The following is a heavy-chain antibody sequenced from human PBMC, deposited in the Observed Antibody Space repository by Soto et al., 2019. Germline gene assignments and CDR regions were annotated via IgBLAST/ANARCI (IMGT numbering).Heavy chain of an antibody. CDR1: GYIFTSYG. V-gene: IGHV1-18*01. J-gene: IGHJ4*02. CDR2: ISVYRGYT. D-gene: IGHD2-2*01. Sequence: GASVKVSCKASGYIFTSYGINWVRQAPGQGLEWMGWISVYRGYTNYAQNLQGRVTMTTDTSTSTAYMELRSLTSDDTAMYFCTRGIVVIPGARGDYFDYWGQGTLVTVSS. CDR3: TRGIVVIPGARGDYFDY.